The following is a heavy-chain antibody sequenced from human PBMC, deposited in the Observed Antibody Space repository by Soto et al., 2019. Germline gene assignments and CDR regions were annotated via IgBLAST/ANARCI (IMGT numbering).Heavy chain of an antibody. CDR1: GGSVSSGSYY. CDR3: ARAGIVSTIPFDY. D-gene: IGHD5-12*01. CDR2: IYYIGST. J-gene: IGHJ4*02. Sequence: SETLSLTCTVSGGSVSSGSYYWSWIRQPPGKGLEWIGYIYYIGSTNYNPSLKSRVTVSVDTSKNQFSLKLSSVTAADTAVYYCARAGIVSTIPFDYWGQGTLVTV. V-gene: IGHV4-61*01.